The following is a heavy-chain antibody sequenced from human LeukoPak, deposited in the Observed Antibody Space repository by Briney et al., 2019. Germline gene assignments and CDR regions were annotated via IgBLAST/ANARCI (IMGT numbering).Heavy chain of an antibody. Sequence: PFETLSLTCSVSGGSIRSTTYYWGWIRQPPGKGLEWIGSIYYSGNTYYSPSLMSRVTISVDTSKNQFSLNLSSVTAADTAVYYCARARGDIVVVVAAQDYWGQGTLVTVSS. CDR2: IYYSGNT. D-gene: IGHD2-15*01. J-gene: IGHJ4*02. CDR3: ARARGDIVVVVAAQDY. CDR1: GGSIRSTTYY. V-gene: IGHV4-39*07.